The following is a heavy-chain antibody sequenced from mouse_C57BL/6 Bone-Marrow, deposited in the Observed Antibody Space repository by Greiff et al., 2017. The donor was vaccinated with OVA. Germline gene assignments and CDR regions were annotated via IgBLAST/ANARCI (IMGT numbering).Heavy chain of an antibody. CDR3: ARHRYGGY. J-gene: IGHJ2*01. D-gene: IGHD2-14*01. Sequence: EVKLMESGGDLVKPGGSLKLSCAASGFTFSSYGMSWVRQTPDKRLEWVATISSGGSYTYYPDSVKGRFTISRDNAKNTLYLQMSSLKSEDTAMYYCARHRYGGYWGQGTTLTVSS. CDR1: GFTFSSYG. CDR2: ISSGGSYT. V-gene: IGHV5-6*01.